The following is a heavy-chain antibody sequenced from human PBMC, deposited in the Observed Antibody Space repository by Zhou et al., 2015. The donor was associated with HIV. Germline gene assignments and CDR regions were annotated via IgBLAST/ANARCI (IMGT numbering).Heavy chain of an antibody. Sequence: QVRLVQSGGELKKPGSSIKVSCKASGGTFSSYAISWVRQAPGQGLEWMGGIIPIFGTANYAQKFQGRVTITADESTSTAYMELSSLRSEDTAVYYCASRGLRGVVLVGAFDIWGQGTMVTVSS. CDR2: IIPIFGTA. D-gene: IGHD2-15*01. J-gene: IGHJ3*02. CDR1: GGTFSSYA. CDR3: ASRGLRGVVLVGAFDI. V-gene: IGHV1-69*13.